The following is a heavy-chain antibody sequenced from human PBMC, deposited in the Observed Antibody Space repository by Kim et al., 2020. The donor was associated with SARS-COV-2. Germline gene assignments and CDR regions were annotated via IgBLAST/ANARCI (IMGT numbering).Heavy chain of an antibody. CDR2: IKSKTDGGTT. CDR1: GFTFSSAW. CDR3: ATDRGTPYYDDSGVDS. Sequence: GGSLRLSCAASGFTFSSAWMTWVRQAPGKGLEWVGRIKSKTDGGTTDYAAPVKGRFVISRDDSEYMLFLQVNSLKSEDTAVYYCATDRGTPYYDDSGVDSWGRGSLVTVSS. D-gene: IGHD3-22*01. V-gene: IGHV3-15*01. J-gene: IGHJ4*02.